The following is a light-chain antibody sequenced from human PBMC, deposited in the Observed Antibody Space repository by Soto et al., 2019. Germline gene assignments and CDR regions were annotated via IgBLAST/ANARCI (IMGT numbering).Light chain of an antibody. CDR3: QSYDSSLSGHVV. J-gene: IGLJ2*01. Sequence: QSVLTQPPSVSEAPGQRVTMSCTGSSSNIGAGYDVHWYQQLPGTAPKLLSYGNTNRPSGVPDRFSGSKSGTSASLAITGLQAEDEADYYCQSYDSSLSGHVVFGGGTKLTVL. CDR2: GNT. CDR1: SSNIGAGYD. V-gene: IGLV1-40*01.